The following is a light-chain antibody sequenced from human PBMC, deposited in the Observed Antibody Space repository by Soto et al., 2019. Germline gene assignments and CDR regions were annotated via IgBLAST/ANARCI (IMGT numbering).Light chain of an antibody. CDR1: QSISSY. J-gene: IGKJ5*01. V-gene: IGKV3-11*01. Sequence: EIVLTQSPATLSLSPWGRTTLSGRASQSISSYLAWYQQKPGQAARLLIYGIYKRATDITDRFSGSGSGTEFTLTISSLQPEDFATYYCQQHGQWPITVGPVTRLEIK. CDR3: QQHGQWPIT. CDR2: GIY.